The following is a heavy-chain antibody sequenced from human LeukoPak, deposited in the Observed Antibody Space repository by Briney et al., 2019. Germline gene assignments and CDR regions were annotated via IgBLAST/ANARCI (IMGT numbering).Heavy chain of an antibody. D-gene: IGHD1-1*01. CDR2: TYYRSKWYF. V-gene: IGHV6-1*01. J-gene: IGHJ3*01. Sequence: SQTLSLTCAISGDSVPSISTAWNWIRQSPSRGLEWLGRTYYRSKWYFDYALSVKSRITINPEVSKNQFSLQLNSVTHEDTAVYYCTNEKYDGFDVWGQGTMVTVSS. CDR1: GDSVPSISTA. CDR3: TNEKYDGFDV.